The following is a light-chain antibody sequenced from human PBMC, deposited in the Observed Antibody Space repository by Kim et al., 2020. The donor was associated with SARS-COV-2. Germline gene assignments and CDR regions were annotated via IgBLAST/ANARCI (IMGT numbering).Light chain of an antibody. CDR3: QSYDSSLSGWV. J-gene: IGLJ3*02. CDR2: GNS. V-gene: IGLV1-40*01. Sequence: QRVTISCPGSSFNIGAGYDVHWYPHLPGTAPKPLIYGNSNRPSGVPDRFSGSKSGTSASLAITGLQAEDEADYYCQSYDSSLSGWVFGGGTQLTVL. CDR1: SFNIGAGYD.